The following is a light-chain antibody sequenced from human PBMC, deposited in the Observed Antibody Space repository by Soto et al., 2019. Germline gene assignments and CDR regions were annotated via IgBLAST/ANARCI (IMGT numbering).Light chain of an antibody. V-gene: IGKV3-15*01. CDR3: QQYKNWPPIT. J-gene: IGKJ5*01. CDR1: QSVSSN. Sequence: EKVLRQAAWAMSVDLGGSRIIYKRASQSVSSNLAWYQQKPGQAPRLLIYGASTRATGIPARFSGSGSGTEFTLTIACVQSEEFAVYYCQQYKNWPPITSAQGTRLEIK. CDR2: GAS.